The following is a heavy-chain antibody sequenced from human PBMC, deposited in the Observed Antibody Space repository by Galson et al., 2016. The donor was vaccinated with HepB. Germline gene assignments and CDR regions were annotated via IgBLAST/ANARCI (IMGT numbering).Heavy chain of an antibody. J-gene: IGHJ4*02. CDR2: INYSGGNT. V-gene: IGHV3-23*01. CDR3: ARGRWLELDY. Sequence: SLRLSCAASGFTFRSYDMSWVRQAPGKGLEWVSGINYSGGNTYYADSVKGRFTISRDNAKNTLYLQMNSLRAEDTAVYYCARGRWLELDYWGQGTLVTVSS. D-gene: IGHD5-24*01. CDR1: GFTFRSYD.